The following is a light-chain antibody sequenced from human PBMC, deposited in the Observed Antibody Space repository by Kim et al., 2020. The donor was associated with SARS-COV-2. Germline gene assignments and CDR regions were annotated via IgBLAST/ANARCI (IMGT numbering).Light chain of an antibody. J-gene: IGKJ1*01. V-gene: IGKV1-27*01. CDR2: DAS. CDR3: QKCNGPPWT. CDR1: QGISSN. Sequence: ASVGDRVTLTCRASQGISSNVAWYQQKPGEVPQLLMYDASVLQAGVPSRFSGSGSGTDFTLTISSLQPEDAATYYCQKCNGPPWTFGQGTKVDIK.